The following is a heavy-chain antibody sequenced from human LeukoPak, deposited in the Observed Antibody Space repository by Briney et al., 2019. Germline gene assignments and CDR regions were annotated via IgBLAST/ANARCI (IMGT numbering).Heavy chain of an antibody. J-gene: IGHJ4*02. V-gene: IGHV3-23*01. CDR3: AKDRALLMGGSKDY. D-gene: IGHD3-16*01. CDR1: GFTFSSYA. CDR2: ISGSGGST. Sequence: GGSLRLSCAASGFTFSSYAMSWVRQAPGKGLEWGSAISGSGGSTYYADSVKGWFTISRDNSKNTLYLQMNSLRAEDTAVYYCAKDRALLMGGSKDYWGQGTLVTVSS.